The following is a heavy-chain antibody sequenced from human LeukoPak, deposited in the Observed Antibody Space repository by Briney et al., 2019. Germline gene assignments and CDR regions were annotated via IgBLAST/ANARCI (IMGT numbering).Heavy chain of an antibody. CDR3: ARDIYSSGWTSDDY. CDR2: INPNSGGT. J-gene: IGHJ4*02. Sequence: GASVKVSCKASGYTFTGYYMHWVRQAPGQGFEWMGWINPNSGGTNYAQKFQGRVTMTRDTSISTAYMELSRLRSDDTAVYYCARDIYSSGWTSDDYWGQGTLVTVSS. D-gene: IGHD6-19*01. CDR1: GYTFTGYY. V-gene: IGHV1-2*02.